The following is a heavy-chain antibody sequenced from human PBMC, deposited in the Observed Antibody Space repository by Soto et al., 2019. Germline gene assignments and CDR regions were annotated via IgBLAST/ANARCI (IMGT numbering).Heavy chain of an antibody. Sequence: ASVKVSCKASGYTFTSYAMHWVRQAPGQRLEWMGWINAGNANTKYSQKFQDRVTITGDTSASTTYMDLISLRLEDTAVYYCARVGELRGWGQGTMVTVSS. CDR1: GYTFTSYA. J-gene: IGHJ3*01. CDR2: INAGNANT. D-gene: IGHD1-26*01. CDR3: ARVGELRG. V-gene: IGHV1-3*01.